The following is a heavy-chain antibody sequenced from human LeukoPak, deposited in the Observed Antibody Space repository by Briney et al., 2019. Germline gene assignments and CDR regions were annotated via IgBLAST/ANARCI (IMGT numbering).Heavy chain of an antibody. D-gene: IGHD4-17*01. CDR2: ISYDGSNK. V-gene: IGHV3-30*04. J-gene: IGHJ4*02. CDR1: GFTFGDYT. Sequence: PGGSLRLSCSTSGFTFGDYTMHWVRQAPGKGLEWVAVISYDGSNKYYADSVKGRFTISRDNSKNTLYLQMNSLRAEDTAVYYCARDFKAIHYGDYVDYWGQGTLVTVSS. CDR3: ARDFKAIHYGDYVDY.